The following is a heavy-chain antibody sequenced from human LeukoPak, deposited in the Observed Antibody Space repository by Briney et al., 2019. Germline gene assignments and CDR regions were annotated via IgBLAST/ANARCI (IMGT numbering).Heavy chain of an antibody. Sequence: SETLSLTCTVSGGSISSHYWTWIRQSPVKGLEWIGDITNSGSTSYNPSLKSRVTISIDTSKNQFSLMLSSVTAADTAVYYCGRYALVGYFCYYYMDVWGKGTTVTVSS. CDR2: ITNSGST. V-gene: IGHV4-59*11. D-gene: IGHD2-15*01. CDR1: GGSISSHY. CDR3: GRYALVGYFCYYYMDV. J-gene: IGHJ6*03.